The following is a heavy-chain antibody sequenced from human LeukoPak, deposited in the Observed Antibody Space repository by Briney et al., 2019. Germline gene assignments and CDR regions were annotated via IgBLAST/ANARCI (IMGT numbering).Heavy chain of an antibody. CDR2: ISSSGGHI. Sequence: GGSLRLSCAASGFTFTSYYMNWVRQAPGKGLEWVSSISSSGGHIYYADSVKGRFTISRDNAKNSLYLQMNSLRAEDTAVYYCATGSSSWPYYYNLDVWGQGTTVTVS. CDR3: ATGSSSWPYYYNLDV. CDR1: GFTFTSYY. J-gene: IGHJ6*02. D-gene: IGHD6-6*01. V-gene: IGHV3-21*01.